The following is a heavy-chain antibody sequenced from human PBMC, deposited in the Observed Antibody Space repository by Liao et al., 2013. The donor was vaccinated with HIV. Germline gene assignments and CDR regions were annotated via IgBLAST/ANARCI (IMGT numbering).Heavy chain of an antibody. CDR1: GGSFSGYY. CDR2: IYYSGST. V-gene: IGHV4-34*01. CDR3: ARAGSSWYHRYYYYYYYMDV. D-gene: IGHD6-13*01. Sequence: QVQLQQWGAGLLKPSETLSLTCAVYGGSFSGYYWSWIRQPPGKGLEWIGSIYYSGSTYYNPSLKSRVTISVDTSKNQFSLKLSSVTAADTAVYYCARAGSSWYHRYYYYYYYMDVWGKGTTVTVSS. J-gene: IGHJ6*03.